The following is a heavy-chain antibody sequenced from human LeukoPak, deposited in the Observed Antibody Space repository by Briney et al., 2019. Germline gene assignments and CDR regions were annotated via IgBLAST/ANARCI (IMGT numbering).Heavy chain of an antibody. J-gene: IGHJ4*02. CDR3: ARGGGSSWYYY. CDR2: IYSGGST. Sequence: PWGALRLSCAASGFTVSSNYMNWVRQAPGKGLEWVSVIYSGGSTYYADSVKGRFTISRDNSGNTLYLQMNSLRAEDTAVYYCARGGGSSWYYYWGQGTLVTVSS. V-gene: IGHV3-53*01. CDR1: GFTVSSNY. D-gene: IGHD6-13*01.